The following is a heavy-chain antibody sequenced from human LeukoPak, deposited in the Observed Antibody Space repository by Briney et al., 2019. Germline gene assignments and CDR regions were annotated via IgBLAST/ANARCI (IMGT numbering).Heavy chain of an antibody. Sequence: ASVKVSCKASGYTFTSYGISWVRQAPGQGLEWMGWISAYNGSTNYAQKLQGRVTMTTDTSTSTAYMELRSLRSDDTAVYYCARDPPRVVGAIPFDYWGQGTLVTVSS. CDR3: ARDPPRVVGAIPFDY. CDR1: GYTFTSYG. D-gene: IGHD1-26*01. CDR2: ISAYNGST. J-gene: IGHJ4*02. V-gene: IGHV1-18*01.